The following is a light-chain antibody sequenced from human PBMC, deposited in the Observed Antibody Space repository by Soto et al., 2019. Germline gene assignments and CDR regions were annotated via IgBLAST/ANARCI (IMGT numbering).Light chain of an antibody. J-gene: IGLJ1*01. V-gene: IGLV2-8*01. Sequence: QSVLTQPPSASGSPGQSVTISCTGTSSDVGGYNYVSWYQQHPGKAPKLMIYEVSKRPSGVPDRFSGSKSGNTASLTVSGLQAEDEADYYCSSYAGSNRVLGTRTKLTVL. CDR3: SSYAGSNRV. CDR1: SSDVGGYNY. CDR2: EVS.